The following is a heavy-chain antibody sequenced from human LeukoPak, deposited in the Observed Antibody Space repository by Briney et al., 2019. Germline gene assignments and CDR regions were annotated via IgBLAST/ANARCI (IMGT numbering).Heavy chain of an antibody. J-gene: IGHJ4*02. CDR1: GCSISGYY. D-gene: IGHD6-13*01. Sequence: PSETLSLTCTVSGCSISGYYWSWIRQPPGKGLEWIGYIYYSGRTNYNPSLKSRVTISIDTSKNQFSLKLSSVTAADTAVYYCAREDSSSGTFDYWGQGTLVTVSS. CDR3: AREDSSSGTFDY. CDR2: IYYSGRT. V-gene: IGHV4-59*01.